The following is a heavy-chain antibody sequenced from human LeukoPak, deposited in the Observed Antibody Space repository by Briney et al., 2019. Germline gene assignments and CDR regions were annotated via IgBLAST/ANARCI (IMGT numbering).Heavy chain of an antibody. CDR3: ARDDSSSYYYFDY. Sequence: ASVKDSCKASGYTFTSYTISWVRQAPGQGLEWMGRIIPILGTANYAQKFQGRVTITADKSSSTSYMELSSLRSEDTAVYYCARDDSSSYYYFDYWGQGTLVTVSS. D-gene: IGHD6-6*01. V-gene: IGHV1-69*08. CDR1: GYTFTSYT. CDR2: IIPILGTA. J-gene: IGHJ4*02.